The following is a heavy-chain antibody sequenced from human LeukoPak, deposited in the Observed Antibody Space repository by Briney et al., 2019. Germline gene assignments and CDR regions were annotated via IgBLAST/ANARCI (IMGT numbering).Heavy chain of an antibody. Sequence: GGSLRLSCAASGFTFSSYGMHWVRQAPGKGLEWVSFIRFDGTNKYYADSVKGRFTISRDNSKNTLYLQMNSLRAEDTAVYYCAKDNGIYDYVWGSYRYFDYWGQGTLVTVSS. CDR1: GFTFSSYG. CDR3: AKDNGIYDYVWGSYRYFDY. V-gene: IGHV3-30*02. J-gene: IGHJ4*02. D-gene: IGHD3-16*02. CDR2: IRFDGTNK.